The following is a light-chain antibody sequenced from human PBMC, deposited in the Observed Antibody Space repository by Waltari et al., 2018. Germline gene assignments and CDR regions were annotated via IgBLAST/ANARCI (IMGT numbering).Light chain of an antibody. CDR1: QSISKW. V-gene: IGKV1-5*03. J-gene: IGKJ4*01. Sequence: IRMTHSPSTLSASAGDRVIISCRASQSISKWLAWYQQKPGKAPKLLIYEASTLQSGVPSRFSGTGSGTDFTLTISSLQPDDFATYYCQQYNSYSLLTFGGGTKVEIK. CDR3: QQYNSYSLLT. CDR2: EAS.